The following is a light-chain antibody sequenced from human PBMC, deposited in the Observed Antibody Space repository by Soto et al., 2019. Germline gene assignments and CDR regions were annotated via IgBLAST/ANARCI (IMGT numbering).Light chain of an antibody. Sequence: LPPSPGTLSLSPGERAPLSCRASQSVSSSYLAWYQQKPGQAPRLLIYGASSRATGIPDRFSGSGSGTDFTLTISRLEPEDFAVYYCQQYGSSPRTFGQGTKVDIK. CDR3: QQYGSSPRT. CDR1: QSVSSSY. V-gene: IGKV3-20*01. CDR2: GAS. J-gene: IGKJ1*01.